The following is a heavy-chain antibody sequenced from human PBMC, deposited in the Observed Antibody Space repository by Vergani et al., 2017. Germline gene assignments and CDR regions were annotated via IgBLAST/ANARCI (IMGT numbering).Heavy chain of an antibody. V-gene: IGHV3-21*01. Sequence: EVQLVESGGGLVKPGGSLRLSCAASGFTFSSYSMNWVRQAPGKGLEWVSSISSSSSYIYYADSVKGRFTISRDNAKNSLYLQMNSLRAEDTAVYYCARYSGATRYSYGSDYYYYGMDVWGQGTTVTVSS. CDR3: ARYSGATRYSYGSDYYYYGMDV. J-gene: IGHJ6*02. CDR1: GFTFSSYS. D-gene: IGHD5-18*01. CDR2: ISSSSSYI.